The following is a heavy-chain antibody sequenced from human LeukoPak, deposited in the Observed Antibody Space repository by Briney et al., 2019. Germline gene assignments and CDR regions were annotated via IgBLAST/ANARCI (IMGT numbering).Heavy chain of an antibody. V-gene: IGHV3-30-3*01. CDR1: GFTFSSYA. J-gene: IGHJ4*02. CDR2: ISYDGSNK. D-gene: IGHD6-19*01. CDR3: ARGGRYSGGWGGDY. Sequence: GGSLRLSCAASGFTFSSYAMHWVRQAPGKGLEWVAAISYDGSNKYYADSVKGRFTISRDNSKNTLYLQMNSLRAEDTAVYYCARGGRYSGGWGGDYWGQGTLVTVSS.